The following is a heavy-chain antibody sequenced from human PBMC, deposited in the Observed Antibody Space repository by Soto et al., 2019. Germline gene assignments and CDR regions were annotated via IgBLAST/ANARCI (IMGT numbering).Heavy chain of an antibody. CDR1: GGSVSSGSFY. CDR3: AASAPTATNYYYAMDA. V-gene: IGHV4-61*01. D-gene: IGHD5-12*01. J-gene: IGHJ6*02. CDR2: FYDSGST. Sequence: PSETLSLTCTVSGGSVSSGSFYRSWIRRPPGKGLEWIGYFYDSGSTNYNPSLRSRVTMSVDTSKNQFSLKLSSVTAADTAVYYCAASAPTATNYYYAMDAWGQGTTVTVSS.